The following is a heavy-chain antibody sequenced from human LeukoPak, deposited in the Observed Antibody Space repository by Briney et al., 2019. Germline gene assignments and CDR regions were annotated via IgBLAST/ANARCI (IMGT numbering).Heavy chain of an antibody. CDR2: INHSGST. Sequence: SETLSLTCAVYGGSFSGYYWSWIRQPPGKGLEWIGEINHSGSTNYNPSLKSRVTISVDTSKNQFSLKLSSVTAADTAVYYCASPNYDSSGYYSCWGQGTLVTVSS. J-gene: IGHJ4*02. CDR3: ASPNYDSSGYYSC. V-gene: IGHV4-34*01. CDR1: GGSFSGYY. D-gene: IGHD3-22*01.